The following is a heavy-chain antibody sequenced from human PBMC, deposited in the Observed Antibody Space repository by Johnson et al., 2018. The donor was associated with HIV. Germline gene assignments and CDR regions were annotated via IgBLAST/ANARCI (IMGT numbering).Heavy chain of an antibody. CDR2: ILYDGTNK. D-gene: IGHD4-17*01. CDR3: AKGDYGDYEGSDAFDI. V-gene: IGHV3-30*02. Sequence: QVQLVESGGGVVQPGGSLRLSCAASGFTFSTYGMHWVRQAPGTGLECVAFILYDGTNKYYAGSGKGLFHISRDNSKNMLYLQMNSLRAEDTAVYYCAKGDYGDYEGSDAFDIWGQGTMVTVSS. J-gene: IGHJ3*02. CDR1: GFTFSTYG.